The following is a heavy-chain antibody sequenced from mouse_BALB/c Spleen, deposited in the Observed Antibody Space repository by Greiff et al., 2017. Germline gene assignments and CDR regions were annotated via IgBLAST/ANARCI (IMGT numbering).Heavy chain of an antibody. J-gene: IGHJ4*01. V-gene: IGHV6-6*02. CDR3: TRNYRYDDYAMDY. D-gene: IGHD2-14*01. Sequence: EVKLLESGGGLVQPGGSMKLSCVASGFTFSNYWMNWVRQSPEKGLEWVAEIRLKSNNYATHYAESVKGRFTISRDDSKSSVYLQMNNLRAEDTGIYYCTRNYRYDDYAMDYWGQGTSVTVSS. CDR2: IRLKSNNYAT. CDR1: GFTFSNYW.